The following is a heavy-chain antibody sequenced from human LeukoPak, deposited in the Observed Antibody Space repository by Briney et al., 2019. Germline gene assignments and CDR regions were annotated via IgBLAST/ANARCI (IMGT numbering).Heavy chain of an antibody. CDR1: GFTFSSYA. J-gene: IGHJ4*02. CDR3: ARGKSGSFGY. V-gene: IGHV3-30-3*01. Sequence: PGGSLRLSCAASGFTFSSYAMHWVRQAPGKGLEWVAVISYDGSNKYYADSVKGRFTISRDNSKNTLYLQMNSLRAEDTAVYYCARGKSGSFGYWGQGTLVTVSS. CDR2: ISYDGSNK. D-gene: IGHD1-26*01.